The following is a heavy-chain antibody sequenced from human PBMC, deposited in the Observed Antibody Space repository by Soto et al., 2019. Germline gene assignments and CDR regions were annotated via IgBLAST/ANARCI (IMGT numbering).Heavy chain of an antibody. V-gene: IGHV3-23*01. CDR1: GFTFSSYA. CDR3: AKDKTHPRNHDSSGYFPPKVRY. D-gene: IGHD3-22*01. J-gene: IGHJ4*02. CDR2: ISGSGGST. Sequence: HPGGSLRLSCAASGFTFSSYAMSWVRQAPGKGLEWVSAISGSGGSTYYADSVKGRFTISRDNSKNTLYLQMNSLRAEDTAVYYCAKDKTHPRNHDSSGYFPPKVRYWGQGTLVTVSS.